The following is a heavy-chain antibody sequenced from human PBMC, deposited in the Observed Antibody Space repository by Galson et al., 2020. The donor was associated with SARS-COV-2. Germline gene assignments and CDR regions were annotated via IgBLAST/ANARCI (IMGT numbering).Heavy chain of an antibody. CDR3: ARHGASSGWYEGIDY. D-gene: IGHD6-19*01. Sequence: GESLKISCRTSGYSFTNYWIGWVRQMPGKGLEWMGIIYLDDSYTIYSPSFQGQVTISADKSISTAFLQWSSLKASDTAIYYCARHGASSGWYEGIDYWGQGTLVTVSS. J-gene: IGHJ4*02. CDR2: IYLDDSYT. V-gene: IGHV5-51*01. CDR1: GYSFTNYW.